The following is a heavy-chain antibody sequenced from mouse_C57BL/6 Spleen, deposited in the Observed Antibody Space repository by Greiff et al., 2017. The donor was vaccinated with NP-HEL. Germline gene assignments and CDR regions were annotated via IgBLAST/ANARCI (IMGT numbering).Heavy chain of an antibody. V-gene: IGHV1-50*01. Sequence: QVQLQQPGAELVKPGASVKLSCKASGYTFTSYWMQWVKQRPGQGLEWIGEIDPSDSYTNYNQKFKGKATLTVDTSSSTAYMQLSSLTSEDSAVYYCAILYYGHDSAWFAYWGQGTLVTVSA. J-gene: IGHJ3*01. CDR1: GYTFTSYW. CDR2: IDPSDSYT. CDR3: AILYYGHDSAWFAY. D-gene: IGHD2-2*01.